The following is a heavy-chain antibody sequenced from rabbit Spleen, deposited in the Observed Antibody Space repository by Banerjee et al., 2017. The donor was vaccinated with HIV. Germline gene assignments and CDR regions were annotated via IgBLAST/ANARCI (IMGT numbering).Heavy chain of an antibody. Sequence: QSLEESGGDMVKPVASLTLACTASGFSFSTTYYICWVRQAPGKGLEWIGCGYPDGIGSTAYASWAKGRFTISKSSSSTVTLQMTSLTAADTATYFCTRGSAAMAMVITGFYLTLWGPGTLVPS. V-gene: IGHV1S40*01. CDR2: GYPDGIGST. D-gene: IGHD2-1*01. CDR3: TRGSAAMAMVITGFYLTL. CDR1: GFSFSTTYY. J-gene: IGHJ4*01.